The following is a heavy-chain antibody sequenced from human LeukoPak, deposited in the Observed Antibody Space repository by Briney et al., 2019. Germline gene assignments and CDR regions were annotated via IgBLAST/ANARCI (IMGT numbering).Heavy chain of an antibody. J-gene: IGHJ4*02. CDR3: ARKLRGSSSWFDFDY. V-gene: IGHV1-69*13. CDR2: IIPIFGTA. CDR1: GYTFTGYH. D-gene: IGHD6-13*01. Sequence: SVKVSCKASGYTFTGYHMHWVRQAPGQGLEWMGGIIPIFGTANYAQKFQGRVTITADESTSTAYMGLSSLRSEDTAVYYCARKLRGSSSWFDFDYWGQGTLVTVSS.